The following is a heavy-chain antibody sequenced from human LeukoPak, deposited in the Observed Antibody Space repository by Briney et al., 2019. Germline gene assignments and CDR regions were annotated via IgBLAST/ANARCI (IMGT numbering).Heavy chain of an antibody. Sequence: PGGSLRLSCAASGFTFSSYAMHWVRQAPGKGLEWVAVISHDGSNKYYADSVKGRFTISRDNSKNTLYLQLNSLRAEDTAVYYCARQHCSGGDCYFFDWGQGTLVTVSS. D-gene: IGHD2-15*01. CDR2: ISHDGSNK. CDR3: ARQHCSGGDCYFFD. J-gene: IGHJ4*02. CDR1: GFTFSSYA. V-gene: IGHV3-30*04.